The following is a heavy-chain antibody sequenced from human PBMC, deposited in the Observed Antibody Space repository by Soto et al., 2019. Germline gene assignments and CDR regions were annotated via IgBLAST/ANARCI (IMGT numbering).Heavy chain of an antibody. J-gene: IGHJ4*02. D-gene: IGHD5-18*01. CDR2: IYYSGST. CDR1: GGSVSSGSYY. CDR3: ARISGYSYGLPPYFDY. Sequence: QVQLQESGPGLVKPSETLSLTCTVSGGSVSSGSYYWSWIRQPPGKGLEWIWYIYYSGSTNYNPSLKSRVTISVDTSKNQFSLKLRSVTAADTAVYYCARISGYSYGLPPYFDYCGQGTLVTVSS. V-gene: IGHV4-61*01.